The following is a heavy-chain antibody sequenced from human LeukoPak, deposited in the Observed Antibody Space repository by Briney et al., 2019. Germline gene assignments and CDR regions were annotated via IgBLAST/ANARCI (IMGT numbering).Heavy chain of an antibody. J-gene: IGHJ4*02. V-gene: IGHV5-10-1*01. Sequence: GESLKISCKASGYSFTNYWISWVRQMPGKGLELMGRIDPSDSYTKYSSSFEGRVTISVDKSISTAFLQWHSLKASDSAMYYCATGASKVTTDFANYWGQGTQVAVSS. CDR1: GYSFTNYW. CDR2: IDPSDSYT. D-gene: IGHD4-17*01. CDR3: ATGASKVTTDFANY.